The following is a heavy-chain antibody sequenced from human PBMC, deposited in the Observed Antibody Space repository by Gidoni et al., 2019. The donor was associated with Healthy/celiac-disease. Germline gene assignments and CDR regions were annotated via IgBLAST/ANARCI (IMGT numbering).Heavy chain of an antibody. CDR3: ARIGRENDYGDWTDSLGIWGYDY. D-gene: IGHD4-17*01. CDR2: MNPNSGNT. J-gene: IGHJ4*02. V-gene: IGHV1-8*01. Sequence: QVQLVQSGAEVKKPGASVKVSCKAYGYTFTSYDINWGRQATGQGLEWMGWMNPNSGNTGYAQKFQGRVTMTRNTSISTAYMELSSLRSEDTAVYYCARIGRENDYGDWTDSLGIWGYDYWGQGTLVTVSS. CDR1: GYTFTSYD.